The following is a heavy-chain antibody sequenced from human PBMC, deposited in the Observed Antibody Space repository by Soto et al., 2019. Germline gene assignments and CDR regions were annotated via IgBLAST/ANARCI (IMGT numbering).Heavy chain of an antibody. D-gene: IGHD3-22*01. V-gene: IGHV3-7*03. CDR3: ARDHRYYYDSSGYYGYFDY. CDR1: GFTFSSYW. CDR2: IKEDGNEK. J-gene: IGHJ4*02. Sequence: GGSLRLSCAASGFTFSSYWMSWVRQAPGKGLEWVANIKEDGNEKYYVDSVKGRFTISRDNAKNSLYLQMNSLRAEDTAVYYCARDHRYYYDSSGYYGYFDYWGQGTLVTVSS.